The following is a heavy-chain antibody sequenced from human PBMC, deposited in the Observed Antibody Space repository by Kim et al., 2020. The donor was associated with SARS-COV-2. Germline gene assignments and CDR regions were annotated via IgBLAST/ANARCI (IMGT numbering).Heavy chain of an antibody. CDR1: GYTFTSYA. V-gene: IGHV1-3*01. Sequence: ASVKVSCKASGYTFTSYAMHWVRQAPGQRLEWMGWINAGNGNTKYLQKFQVRVTITRDTSASSAYMELSSLRSEDTAVYYCARGGADYSDYWGQGTLVTVYS. CDR3: ARGGADYSDY. CDR2: INAGNGNT. J-gene: IGHJ4*02. D-gene: IGHD3-16*01.